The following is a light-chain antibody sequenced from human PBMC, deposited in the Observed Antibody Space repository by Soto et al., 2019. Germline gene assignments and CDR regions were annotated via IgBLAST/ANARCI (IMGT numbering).Light chain of an antibody. CDR1: SSNIGAGYV. J-gene: IGLJ2*01. Sequence: QSVLTQPPSVSGAPGQRVTISCTGSSSNIGAGYVVHWYQQLPGTAPKLLIYGNTNRPSGVPDRFSGSKSGTSASLAITWLQAEDEADYYCQSYDSSLYVVFGGGTKLTVL. V-gene: IGLV1-40*01. CDR3: QSYDSSLYVV. CDR2: GNT.